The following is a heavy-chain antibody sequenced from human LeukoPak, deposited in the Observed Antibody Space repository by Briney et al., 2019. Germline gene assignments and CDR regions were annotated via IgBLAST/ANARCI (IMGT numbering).Heavy chain of an antibody. J-gene: IGHJ4*02. CDR1: GFTFSNYW. Sequence: GGSLRLSCVASGFTFSNYWVSWVRQAPGKGLEWVANIKLDGSEKYYVDSVKGQFTISRDNAKNSLYLQMNSLRGDDTAVYYCATVAGDCSGGRCYLLRFDYWGQGTLVTVSS. D-gene: IGHD2-15*01. V-gene: IGHV3-7*01. CDR2: IKLDGSEK. CDR3: ATVAGDCSGGRCYLLRFDY.